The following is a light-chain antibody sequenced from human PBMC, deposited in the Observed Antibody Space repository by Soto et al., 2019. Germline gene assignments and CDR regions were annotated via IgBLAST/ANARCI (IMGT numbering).Light chain of an antibody. Sequence: QSALTQPVSVSGSPGQSITISCTGTSSDVGSYNLVSWYQQHPGKAPKLMIYEVSKRPSGVSNRFSGSKSGNTASLTISGLQAEDEADYYCCSYAGSSTSHVVFGGGTQLTVL. CDR2: EVS. CDR3: CSYAGSSTSHVV. J-gene: IGLJ2*01. CDR1: SSDVGSYNL. V-gene: IGLV2-23*02.